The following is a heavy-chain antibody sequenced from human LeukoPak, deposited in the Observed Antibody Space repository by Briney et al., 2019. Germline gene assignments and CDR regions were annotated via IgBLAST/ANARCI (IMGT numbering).Heavy chain of an antibody. J-gene: IGHJ4*02. CDR3: AATRGTRAY. Sequence: PSETLSLTCTVSGGSISSYYWSWIRQPPGKGLEWIGYIYYSGSTNYNPSLKSRVTISVDTSKNQFSLKLSSVTAADTAVYYCAATRGTRAYWGQGTLVTVSS. V-gene: IGHV4-59*01. D-gene: IGHD3-10*01. CDR1: GGSISSYY. CDR2: IYYSGST.